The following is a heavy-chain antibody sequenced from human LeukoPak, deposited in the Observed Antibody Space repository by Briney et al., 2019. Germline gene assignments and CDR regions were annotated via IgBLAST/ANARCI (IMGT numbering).Heavy chain of an antibody. D-gene: IGHD4-17*01. CDR3: AKALYGDGLNFDY. V-gene: IGHV3-30*18. Sequence: GGSLGLSCAASGFTFSSYGMHWVRQAPGKGLEWVAVISYDGSNKYYADSVKGRFTISRDNSKNTLYLQMNSLRAEDTAVYYCAKALYGDGLNFDYRGQGTLVTVSS. CDR2: ISYDGSNK. CDR1: GFTFSSYG. J-gene: IGHJ4*02.